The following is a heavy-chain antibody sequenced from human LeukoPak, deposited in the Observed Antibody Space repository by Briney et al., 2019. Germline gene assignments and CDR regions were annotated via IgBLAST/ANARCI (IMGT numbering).Heavy chain of an antibody. Sequence: GGSLRLSCAASGFTFSSYWMSWVRQAPGKGLEWVANINQDGSQKYYVDSVKGRFTISRDNAKKSLFLQMNSLRAEDTAVYYCGRVGASYGSGSYSDYWGQGTLVTVSS. D-gene: IGHD3-10*01. CDR3: GRVGASYGSGSYSDY. V-gene: IGHV3-7*01. J-gene: IGHJ4*02. CDR1: GFTFSSYW. CDR2: INQDGSQK.